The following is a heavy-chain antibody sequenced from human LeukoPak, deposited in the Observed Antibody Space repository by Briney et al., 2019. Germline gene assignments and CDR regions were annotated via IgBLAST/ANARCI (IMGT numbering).Heavy chain of an antibody. Sequence: PGGSLRLSCAASGFTFSSYSINWVRQAPGKGLEWVSVIYSGGSTYYADSVKGRFTISRDNSKNTLYLQMNSLRAEDTAVYYCARDSGPLGFDYWGQGTLVTVSS. V-gene: IGHV3-66*01. J-gene: IGHJ4*02. CDR3: ARDSGPLGFDY. D-gene: IGHD6-25*01. CDR2: IYSGGST. CDR1: GFTFSSYS.